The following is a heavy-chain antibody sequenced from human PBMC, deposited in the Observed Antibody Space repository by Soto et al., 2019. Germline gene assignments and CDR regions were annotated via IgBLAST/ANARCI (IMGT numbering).Heavy chain of an antibody. J-gene: IGHJ1*01. V-gene: IGHV3-23*01. CDR2: LSGSGFST. D-gene: IGHD3-22*01. CDR1: GFTFNSYA. CDR3: AKMGPIAGDSSGYYKMIGRGHFQH. Sequence: GSLRLSCAASGFTFNSYAMSWVRQAPGKGLEWVSALSGSGFSTYYADSVKGRFTISRDNSKNTLYLQMNSLRAEDTAVYYCAKMGPIAGDSSGYYKMIGRGHFQHWGQGTLVTVSS.